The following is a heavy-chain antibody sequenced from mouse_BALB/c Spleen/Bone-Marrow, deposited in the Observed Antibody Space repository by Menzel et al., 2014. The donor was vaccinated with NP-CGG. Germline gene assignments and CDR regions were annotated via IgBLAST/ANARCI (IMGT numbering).Heavy chain of an antibody. Sequence: EVKLVESGGGLVKPGGSLKLSCAASGFTFSSFAMSWVLQTPEKRLEWVATISSGGGYTYYPDSVKGRFTISRDNAKNSLYLQMSSLRSEDTAMYYCARQESIYDGYYGGFTYWGQGTLVTVSA. CDR3: ARQESIYDGYYGGFTY. CDR2: ISSGGGYT. D-gene: IGHD2-3*01. J-gene: IGHJ3*01. CDR1: GFTFSSFA. V-gene: IGHV5-9-3*01.